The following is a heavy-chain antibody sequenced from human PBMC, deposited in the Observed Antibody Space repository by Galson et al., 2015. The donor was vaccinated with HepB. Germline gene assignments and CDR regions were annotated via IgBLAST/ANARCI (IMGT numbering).Heavy chain of an antibody. CDR3: AREQRYCSSTSCPSARGLFDY. CDR1: GFTFSNYA. Sequence: SLRLSCAASGFTFSNYAMHWARQVPGKGLEWVAVPSYDGGSILYADSVKGRFIISRDNSKNTLHLQMNSLTADDTAVYYCAREQRYCSSTSCPSARGLFDYWGQGTLVTVSS. D-gene: IGHD2-2*01. J-gene: IGHJ4*02. V-gene: IGHV3-30-3*01. CDR2: PSYDGGSI.